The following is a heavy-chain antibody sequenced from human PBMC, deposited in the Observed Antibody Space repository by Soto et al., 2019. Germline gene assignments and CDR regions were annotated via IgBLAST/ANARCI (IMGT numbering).Heavy chain of an antibody. CDR2: MNPNNGNT. Sequence: ASVKVSCKASGYTFTSYDINWVRQATGQGLEWMGWMNPNNGNTGYAQKFQGRVTMTRSTSISTAYMELSSLRSEDTAVYYCAREGFTPSKFRYYYYYGMDVWGQGTTVTVSS. CDR1: GYTFTSYD. D-gene: IGHD2-15*01. V-gene: IGHV1-8*01. CDR3: AREGFTPSKFRYYYYYGMDV. J-gene: IGHJ6*02.